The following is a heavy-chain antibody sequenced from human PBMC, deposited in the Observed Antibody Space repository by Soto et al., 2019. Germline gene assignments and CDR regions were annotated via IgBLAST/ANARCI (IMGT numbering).Heavy chain of an antibody. CDR1: GGTFSSYA. V-gene: IGHV1-69*13. J-gene: IGHJ6*02. CDR3: AFDSSRITIFGVVIPSTPHYGMDV. D-gene: IGHD3-3*01. CDR2: IIPIFGTA. Sequence: SVKVSCKASGGTFSSYAISWVRQAPGQGLEWMGGIIPIFGTANYAQKYQGRVTITADESTSTAYMELSSLRSEDTAVYYCAFDSSRITIFGVVIPSTPHYGMDVWGQGTTVTVSS.